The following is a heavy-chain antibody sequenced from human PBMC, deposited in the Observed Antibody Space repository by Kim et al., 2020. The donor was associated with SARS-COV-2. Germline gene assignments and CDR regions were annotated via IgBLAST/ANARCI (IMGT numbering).Heavy chain of an antibody. J-gene: IGHJ3*01. CDR3: AEGDGDWFSLDSFDF. CDR1: GFTFSSYA. CDR2: IYSGGSST. V-gene: IGHV3-23*03. D-gene: IGHD2-21*01. Sequence: GGSLRLSCAASGFTFSSYAMSWVRQAPGKGLEWVSVIYSGGSSTYYADSVKGRITITSDNSKNTHFQQMNSLGAEDTVVYYCAEGDGDWFSLDSFDFWD.